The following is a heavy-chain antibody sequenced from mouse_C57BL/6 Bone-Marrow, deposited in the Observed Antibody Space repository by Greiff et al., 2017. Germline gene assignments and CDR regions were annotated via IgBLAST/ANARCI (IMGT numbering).Heavy chain of an antibody. CDR3: ARWATDYAMDY. V-gene: IGHV1-64*01. Sequence: VQLQQPGAELVKPWASVKLSCKASGYTFTSYWMHWVKQRPGQGLEWIGMIHPNSGSTNYNEKFKSKATLTVDKSSSTAYMQLSSLTSEDSAVYYCARWATDYAMDYWGQGTSVTVSS. CDR1: GYTFTSYW. D-gene: IGHD3-1*01. CDR2: IHPNSGST. J-gene: IGHJ4*01.